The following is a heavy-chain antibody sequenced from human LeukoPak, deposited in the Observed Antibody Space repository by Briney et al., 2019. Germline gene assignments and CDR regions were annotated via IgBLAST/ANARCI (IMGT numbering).Heavy chain of an antibody. V-gene: IGHV3-74*01. J-gene: IGHJ3*02. Sequence: PGGSLRLSCVASGFALSSSWMHWVRQVPGKGLVWVSRINTDGSDTRYSDSVKGRFTISRDVAQNTLYLQLSSLRAEDTAIYYCARGPPNYSALDIWGQGTMVTVSS. CDR1: GFALSSSW. CDR3: ARGPPNYSALDI. CDR2: INTDGSDT. D-gene: IGHD4/OR15-4a*01.